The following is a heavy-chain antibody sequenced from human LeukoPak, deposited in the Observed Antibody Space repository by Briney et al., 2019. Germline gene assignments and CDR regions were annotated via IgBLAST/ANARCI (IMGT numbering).Heavy chain of an antibody. J-gene: IGHJ4*02. CDR3: ARAGDTAMVDHQYDY. CDR2: ISYDESNK. D-gene: IGHD5-18*01. Sequence: PGGSLRLSCAASGFTFSSNAMHWVRQAPGKGLEWVAVISYDESNKYYADSVKGRFTISRDNSKNTLYLQMNTLRAEDTAVYYCARAGDTAMVDHQYDYWGQGTLVTVSS. V-gene: IGHV3-30*04. CDR1: GFTFSSNA.